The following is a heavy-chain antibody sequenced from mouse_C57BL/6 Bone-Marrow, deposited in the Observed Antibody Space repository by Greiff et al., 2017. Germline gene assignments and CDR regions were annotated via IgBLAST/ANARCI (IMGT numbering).Heavy chain of an antibody. CDR3: ARGSGWYFDV. J-gene: IGHJ1*03. CDR2: ISSGSSTI. D-gene: IGHD3-2*02. Sequence: EVKLVESGGGLVKPGGSLKLSCAASGFTFSDYGMHWVRQAPEKGLEWVAYISSGSSTIYYADTVKGRFTISRDNAKHTLFLQMTSLRSEDTAMYYCARGSGWYFDVWGTGTTVTVSS. V-gene: IGHV5-17*01. CDR1: GFTFSDYG.